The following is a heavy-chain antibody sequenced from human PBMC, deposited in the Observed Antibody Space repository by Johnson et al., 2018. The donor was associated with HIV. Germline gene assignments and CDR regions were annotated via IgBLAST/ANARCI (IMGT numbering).Heavy chain of an antibody. D-gene: IGHD2-2*01. V-gene: IGHV4-34*01. J-gene: IGHJ5*02. CDR3: AKSAQRRCSSTSCWGGWFDP. CDR2: INHSGST. Sequence: QVQLQQWGAGLLKPSETLSLTCAVYGGSFSGYYWSWIRQPPGKGLEWIGEINHSGSTNYNPSLKSRVTISVDTSKNQFSLKLSSVTAADTAVYYCAKSAQRRCSSTSCWGGWFDPWGQGTLVTVSS. CDR1: GGSFSGYY.